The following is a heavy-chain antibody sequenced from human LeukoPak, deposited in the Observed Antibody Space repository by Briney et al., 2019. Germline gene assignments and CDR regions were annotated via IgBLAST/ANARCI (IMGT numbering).Heavy chain of an antibody. CDR3: ARAPYDILTGTNWFDP. V-gene: IGHV1-2*02. J-gene: IGHJ5*02. CDR2: INPNSGGT. D-gene: IGHD3-9*01. CDR1: GYTFTGYY. Sequence: ASVKVSCKASGYTFTGYYMHWVRQAPGQGLEWIGWINPNSGGTNYAQKFQGRVTMTRDTSISTAYMELSRLRSDDTAVYYCARAPYDILTGTNWFDPWGQGTLVTVSS.